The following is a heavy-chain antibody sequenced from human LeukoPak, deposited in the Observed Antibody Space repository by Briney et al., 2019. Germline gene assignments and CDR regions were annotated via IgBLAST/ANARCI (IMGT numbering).Heavy chain of an antibody. V-gene: IGHV3-23*01. J-gene: IGHJ4*02. CDR1: GFDFSNHG. Sequence: GGSLRLSCAASGFDFSNHGMGWVRQAPGKGLEWVSSISGSGANTHYADSVKGRLTVSRDNSKTTLFLQLISLSAEDTAVYYCAKVVGAVAGTPYYFDYWGQGTLVTVSS. D-gene: IGHD6-19*01. CDR2: ISGSGANT. CDR3: AKVVGAVAGTPYYFDY.